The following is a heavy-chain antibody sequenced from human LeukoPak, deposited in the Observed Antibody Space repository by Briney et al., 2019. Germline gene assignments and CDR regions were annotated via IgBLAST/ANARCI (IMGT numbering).Heavy chain of an antibody. Sequence: SETLSLTCAVYGGSFSGYYWSWIRQPPGKGLEWIGEINHSGSTNYTPSLTCRVTISIVASKNQYSLTLSFVPCADTAVYYCARGSPPITMVRGVIPYGMDVWGKRTTVTVSS. V-gene: IGHV4-34*01. CDR2: INHSGST. CDR3: ARGSPPITMVRGVIPYGMDV. CDR1: GGSFSGYY. J-gene: IGHJ6*04. D-gene: IGHD3-10*01.